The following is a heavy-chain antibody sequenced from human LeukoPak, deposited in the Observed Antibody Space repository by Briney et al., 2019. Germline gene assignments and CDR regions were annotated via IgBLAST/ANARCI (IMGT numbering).Heavy chain of an antibody. J-gene: IGHJ5*02. V-gene: IGHV4-31*03. D-gene: IGHD3-10*01. CDR3: ARTGSGRPFDP. CDR2: IYYSGST. Sequence: SETLSLTCTVSGGSISSGGYYWSWIRQHPGKGLEWIGYIYYSGSTYYNPSLKSRVTISVDRSKNQFSLKLSSVTAADTAVYYCARTGSGRPFDPWGQGTLVTVSS. CDR1: GGSISSGGYY.